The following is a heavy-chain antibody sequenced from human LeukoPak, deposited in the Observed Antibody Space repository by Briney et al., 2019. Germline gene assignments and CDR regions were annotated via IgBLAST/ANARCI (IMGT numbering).Heavy chain of an antibody. Sequence: PGGSLRLSCAASGFTFSSYAMSWVRQAPGKGLEWVSAISGSGGSTYYADSVKGRFTISRDNSKNTLYLQMNSLRAEDTAVYYCAKFVRGGVRRPYYFDYWGQGTLVTVPS. CDR1: GFTFSSYA. J-gene: IGHJ4*02. CDR3: AKFVRGGVRRPYYFDY. V-gene: IGHV3-23*01. D-gene: IGHD3-10*01. CDR2: ISGSGGST.